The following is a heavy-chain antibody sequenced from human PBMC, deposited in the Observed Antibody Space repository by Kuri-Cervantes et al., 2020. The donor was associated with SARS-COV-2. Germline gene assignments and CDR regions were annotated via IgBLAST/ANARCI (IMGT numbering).Heavy chain of an antibody. CDR2: IYYSGST. CDR3: ARLSPPKDAFDI. Sequence: SETLSLTCTVSGGSISSSSYYWGWIRQPPGKGLEWIGSIYYSGSTYYNPSLKRRVTISVDTSKNQFSLKLSSVTAADTAVYYCARLSPPKDAFDIWGQGTMVTVSS. D-gene: IGHD3-16*02. V-gene: IGHV4-39*01. CDR1: GGSISSSSYY. J-gene: IGHJ3*02.